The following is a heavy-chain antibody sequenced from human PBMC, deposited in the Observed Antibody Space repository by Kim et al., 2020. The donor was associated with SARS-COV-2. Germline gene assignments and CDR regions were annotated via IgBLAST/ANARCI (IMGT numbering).Heavy chain of an antibody. J-gene: IGHJ6*02. CDR2: ISWDGGST. CDR3: AKGHGSSWYVHWGMDV. V-gene: IGHV3-43*01. D-gene: IGHD6-13*01. Sequence: GGSLRLSCAASGFTFDDYTMHWVRQAPGKGLEWVSLISWDGGSTYYADSVKGRFTISRDNSKNSLYLQMNSLRTEDTALYYCAKGHGSSWYVHWGMDVWGPGTTVTVSS. CDR1: GFTFDDYT.